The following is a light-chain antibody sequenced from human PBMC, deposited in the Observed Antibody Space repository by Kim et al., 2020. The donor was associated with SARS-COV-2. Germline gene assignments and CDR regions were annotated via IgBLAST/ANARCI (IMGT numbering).Light chain of an antibody. Sequence: SPGERASLSCRASQRITTYLAWYQQKPGQAPRLLIYDASSRATGVPARFSGSGSGTDFTLTISSLEAEDFAVYYCQQRANWPPLTFGGGTKVDIK. CDR3: QQRANWPPLT. V-gene: IGKV3-11*01. CDR1: QRITTY. CDR2: DAS. J-gene: IGKJ4*01.